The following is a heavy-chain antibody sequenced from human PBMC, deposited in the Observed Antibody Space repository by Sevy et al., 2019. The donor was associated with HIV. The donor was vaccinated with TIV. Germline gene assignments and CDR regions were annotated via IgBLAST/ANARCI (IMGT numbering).Heavy chain of an antibody. CDR3: ARGCGGDCAGAFDI. Sequence: GGSLRLSCAASGFTFSSYWMHWVRQAPGKGLVWVSRINSDGSSTHYADSVKGRFTISRDNAKNTQYLQMNSLRAEDTAVYYCARGCGGDCAGAFDIWGQGIMVTVS. J-gene: IGHJ3*02. CDR1: GFTFSSYW. D-gene: IGHD2-21*02. V-gene: IGHV3-74*01. CDR2: INSDGSST.